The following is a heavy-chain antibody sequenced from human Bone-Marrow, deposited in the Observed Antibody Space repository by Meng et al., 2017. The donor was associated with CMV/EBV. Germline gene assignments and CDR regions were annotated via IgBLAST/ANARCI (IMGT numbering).Heavy chain of an antibody. CDR3: ARRGDSSGYYYVDY. CDR2: ISSSSYI. D-gene: IGHD3-22*01. Sequence: GESLKISCAASGFTFSSYSMNWVRQAPGKGLEWVSSISSSSYIYYADSVKGRFTISRDNAKNSLYLQMNSLRAEDTAVYYCARRGDSSGYYYVDYWGQGTLVTVSS. CDR1: GFTFSSYS. J-gene: IGHJ4*02. V-gene: IGHV3-21*01.